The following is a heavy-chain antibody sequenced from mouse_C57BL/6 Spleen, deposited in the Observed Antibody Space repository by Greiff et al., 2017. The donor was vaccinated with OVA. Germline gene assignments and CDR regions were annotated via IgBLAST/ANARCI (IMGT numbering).Heavy chain of an antibody. V-gene: IGHV1-55*01. CDR2: IYPGSGST. Sequence: QVQLQQPGAELVKPGASVKMSCKASGYTFTSYWITWVKQRPGQGLEWIGDIYPGSGSTNYNEKFKSKATLTVDTSSSTAYMQLSSLTSEDSAVYYCAREGKPEVYFDYWGQGTTLTVSS. J-gene: IGHJ2*01. CDR1: GYTFTSYW. CDR3: AREGKPEVYFDY.